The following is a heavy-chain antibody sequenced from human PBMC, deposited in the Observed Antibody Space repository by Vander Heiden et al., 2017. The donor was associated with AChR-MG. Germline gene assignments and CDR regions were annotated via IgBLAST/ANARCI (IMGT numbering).Heavy chain of an antibody. D-gene: IGHD3-10*01. CDR2: INPNSGGT. CDR1: GYTFTGYY. Sequence: QVQLVQSGAEVKKPGASVKVSCKASGYTFTGYYMHWVRQAPGQGLEWMGWINPNSGGTNYAQKFQGRVTMTRDTSISTAYMELSRLRSEDTAVYYCARDRANYYGSGSYGYWGQGTLVTVSS. CDR3: ARDRANYYGSGSYGY. J-gene: IGHJ4*02. V-gene: IGHV1-2*02.